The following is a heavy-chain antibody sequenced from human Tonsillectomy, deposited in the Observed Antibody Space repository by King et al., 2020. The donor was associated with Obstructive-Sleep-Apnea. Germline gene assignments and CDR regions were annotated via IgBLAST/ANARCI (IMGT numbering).Heavy chain of an antibody. D-gene: IGHD3-3*01. CDR3: ARGPYYDFWSGYTSLNWFDP. J-gene: IGHJ5*02. CDR1: GGSFSGYY. Sequence: VQLQQWGAGLLKRSETLSLTCAVYGGSFSGYYWSWIRQPPGKGLEWIGEINHSGSTNYNPSLKSRVTISVDTSKNQFSLKLSSVTAADTAVYYCARGPYYDFWSGYTSLNWFDPWGQGTLVTVSS. V-gene: IGHV4-34*01. CDR2: INHSGST.